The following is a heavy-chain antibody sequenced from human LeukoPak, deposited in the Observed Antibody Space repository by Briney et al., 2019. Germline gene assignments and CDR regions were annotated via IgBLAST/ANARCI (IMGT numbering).Heavy chain of an antibody. CDR2: INHSGST. J-gene: IGHJ5*02. CDR3: AREYSSSSEGWFDP. V-gene: IGHV4-34*01. CDR1: GGSFSGYY. D-gene: IGHD6-6*01. Sequence: SETLSLTCAVYGGSFSGYYWSWIRQPPGKGLEWIGEINHSGSTNYNPSLKSRVTISVDTSKNKFSLKLSSVTAADTAVYYCAREYSSSSEGWFDPWGQGTLVTVSS.